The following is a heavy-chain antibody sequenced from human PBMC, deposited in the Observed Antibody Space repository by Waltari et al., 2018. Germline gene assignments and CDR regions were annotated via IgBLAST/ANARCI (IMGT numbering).Heavy chain of an antibody. Sequence: QVQLVQSGAEVKKPGASVKVSCKASGYTFPGSYMHWVRQAPGQGLEWMGRINPNSGGTNYAQKFQGRVTMTRDTSISTAYMELSRLRSDDTAVYYCARVHKGETGTFDYWGQGTLVTVSS. J-gene: IGHJ4*02. CDR3: ARVHKGETGTFDY. CDR1: GYTFPGSY. CDR2: INPNSGGT. D-gene: IGHD1-7*01. V-gene: IGHV1-2*06.